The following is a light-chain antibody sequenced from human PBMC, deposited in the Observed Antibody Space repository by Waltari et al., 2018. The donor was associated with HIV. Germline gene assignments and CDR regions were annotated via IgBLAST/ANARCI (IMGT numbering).Light chain of an antibody. V-gene: IGKV1-9*01. CDR1: QDISTS. J-gene: IGKJ2*01. CDR3: QQRTNWPPDT. CDR2: LAS. Sequence: DIQLTQSPSFLAASIGDRVTITCRASQDISTSLAWYQLKPGKAPKLLIYLASTLQGGVPSRFSGSGSGAEFTLAISGLQPEDFATYYCQQRTNWPPDTFGPGTKLEIK.